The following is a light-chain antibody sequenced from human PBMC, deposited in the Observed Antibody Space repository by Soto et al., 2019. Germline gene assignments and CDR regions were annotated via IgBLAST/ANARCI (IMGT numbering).Light chain of an antibody. CDR1: QSISSW. Sequence: DIQMTQSPSTLSASVGDRVTITCRASQSISSWLAWYQQKPGKAPKLLIYDASSLESGVPSRFSGSGSGTEFTLTISSLQPDDFATYYCQQYNSHSWKFGQGTKVDI. CDR3: QQYNSHSWK. J-gene: IGKJ1*01. CDR2: DAS. V-gene: IGKV1-5*01.